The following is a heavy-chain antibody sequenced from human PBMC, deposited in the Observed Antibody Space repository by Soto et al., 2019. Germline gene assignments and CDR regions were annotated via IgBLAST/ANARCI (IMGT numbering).Heavy chain of an antibody. Sequence: SETLSLTCTVSGGSISSGGYYWSWIRQHPGKGLEWIGYIYYSGSTYYNPSLKSRVTISVDTSKNQFSLKLSSVTAADTAVYYCARERDPNYGDYFDYWGQGTLVTVSS. D-gene: IGHD4-17*01. CDR1: GGSISSGGYY. V-gene: IGHV4-31*03. CDR2: IYYSGST. J-gene: IGHJ4*02. CDR3: ARERDPNYGDYFDY.